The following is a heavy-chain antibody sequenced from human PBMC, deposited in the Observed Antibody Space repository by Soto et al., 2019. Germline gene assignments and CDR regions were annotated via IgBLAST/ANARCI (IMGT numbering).Heavy chain of an antibody. CDR3: ARRPLPGDFWRENWFDP. Sequence: GESLKISCKGSGYSFTSYWIGWVRQMPGKGLEWMGIIYPGDSDTRYSPSFQGQVTISADKSISTAYLQWSSLKASDTAMYYCARRPLPGDFWRENWFDPWGQGTLVTVSS. CDR2: IYPGDSDT. CDR1: GYSFTSYW. V-gene: IGHV5-51*01. J-gene: IGHJ5*02. D-gene: IGHD3-3*01.